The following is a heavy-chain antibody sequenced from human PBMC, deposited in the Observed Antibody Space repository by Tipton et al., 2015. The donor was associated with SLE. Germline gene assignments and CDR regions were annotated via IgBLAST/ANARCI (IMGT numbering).Heavy chain of an antibody. D-gene: IGHD6-19*01. J-gene: IGHJ6*02. CDR2: IYPGDSDT. V-gene: IGHV5-51*03. CDR3: ARRAVAGAHYFYYGLDV. Sequence: VQLVQSGAELKKAGESLRISCKASGYIFTNYWIGWVRQMPGKGLEWMGIIYPGDSDTRYTPSFQGQVTISVDKSISTAYLQWSSLKPSDSAMYYCARRAVAGAHYFYYGLDVWGQGTAVNVSS. CDR1: GYIFTNYW.